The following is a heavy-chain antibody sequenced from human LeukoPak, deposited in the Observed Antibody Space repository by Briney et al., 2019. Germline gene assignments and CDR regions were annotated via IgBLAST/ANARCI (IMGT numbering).Heavy chain of an antibody. D-gene: IGHD3-22*01. J-gene: IGHJ4*02. CDR1: GYTFTSHY. CDR3: ARDKRYDSSGSTYYFDY. Sequence: GASVKVSCKASGYTFTSHYMHWVRQAPGQGLEWMGIINPSGGSTSYAQKFQGRVTMTRDTSTSTVYMELSSLRSEDTAVYYCARDKRYDSSGSTYYFDYWGQGTLVTVSS. CDR2: INPSGGST. V-gene: IGHV1-46*01.